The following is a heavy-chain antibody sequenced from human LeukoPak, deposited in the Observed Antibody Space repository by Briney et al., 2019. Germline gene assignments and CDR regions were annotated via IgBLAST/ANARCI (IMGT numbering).Heavy chain of an antibody. CDR3: ARDREVVVVPAAIRADAFDI. J-gene: IGHJ3*02. D-gene: IGHD2-2*01. CDR2: ISSSSSYI. Sequence: GGSLRLSCAASGFTFTTYSMTWVRQAPGKGLEWVSSISSSSSYIYYADSVKGRFTISRDNAKNSLYLQMNSLRAEDTAVYYCARDREVVVVPAAIRADAFDIWGQGTMVTVSS. CDR1: GFTFTTYS. V-gene: IGHV3-21*01.